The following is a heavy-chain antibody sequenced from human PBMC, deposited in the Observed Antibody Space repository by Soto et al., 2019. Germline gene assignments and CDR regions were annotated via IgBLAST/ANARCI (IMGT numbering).Heavy chain of an antibody. V-gene: IGHV3-21*01. CDR3: ARDRLRRFWRAPEYYFDY. CDR2: ISSSSSYI. J-gene: IGHJ4*02. CDR1: GFTFSSYS. Sequence: GGSLRLSCAASGFTFSSYSMNWVRQAPGKGLEWVSSISSSSSYIYYADSVKGRFTISRDNAKNSLYLQMNSLRAEDTAVYYCARDRLRRFWRAPEYYFDYWGQGTLVTVSS. D-gene: IGHD3-3*01.